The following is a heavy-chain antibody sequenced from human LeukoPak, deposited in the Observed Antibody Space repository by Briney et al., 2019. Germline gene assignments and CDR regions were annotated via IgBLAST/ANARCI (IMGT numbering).Heavy chain of an antibody. V-gene: IGHV4-38-2*02. CDR1: GYSISSGYY. Sequence: SETLSLTCTVSGYSISSGYYWGWIRQPPGKGLEWIGSIYHIGSTYDNPSLKSRVTISVDTSKNQFSLKLSSVTAADTAVYYCARARGGSSPRGYYYYYYMDVWGKGTTVTISS. CDR3: ARARGGSSPRGYYYYYYMDV. D-gene: IGHD6-13*01. J-gene: IGHJ6*03. CDR2: IYHIGST.